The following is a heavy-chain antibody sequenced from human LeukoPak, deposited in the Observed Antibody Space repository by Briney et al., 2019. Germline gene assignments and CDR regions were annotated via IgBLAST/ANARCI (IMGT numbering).Heavy chain of an antibody. CDR3: ARGDTAMVTDYYYYMDV. V-gene: IGHV1-2*06. CDR2: INPNSGGT. D-gene: IGHD5-18*01. J-gene: IGHJ6*03. Sequence: ASVKVFCKASGYTFTGYYMHWVRQAPGQGLEWMGRINPNSGGTNYAQKFQGRVTMTRDTSISTAYMELSRLRSDDTAVYYCARGDTAMVTDYYYYMDVWGKGTTVTVSS. CDR1: GYTFTGYY.